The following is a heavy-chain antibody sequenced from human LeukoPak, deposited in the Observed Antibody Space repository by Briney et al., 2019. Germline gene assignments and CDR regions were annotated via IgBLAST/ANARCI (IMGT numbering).Heavy chain of an antibody. Sequence: ASVKVSCKPSGYSFTAYWIHWVRQAPGQGLEWLGWINPNSGGTNYVQKFQGRVTMTRDTSISTAYLELRRLRSDDTAVYYCGLTVTYSYGMDVWGQGTTVTVSS. CDR3: GLTVTYSYGMDV. D-gene: IGHD4-17*01. CDR2: INPNSGGT. V-gene: IGHV1-2*02. CDR1: GYSFTAYW. J-gene: IGHJ6*02.